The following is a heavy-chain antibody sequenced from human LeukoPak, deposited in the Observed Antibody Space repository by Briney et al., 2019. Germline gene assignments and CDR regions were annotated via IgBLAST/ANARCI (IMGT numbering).Heavy chain of an antibody. CDR3: ARGEIGVVITSYYYYGMDV. D-gene: IGHD3-3*01. CDR1: GYTFTSYG. V-gene: IGHV1-18*01. CDR2: ISAYNGNT. Sequence: ASVKVSCKASGYTFTSYGISWVRQAPGQGLEWMGWISAYNGNTNYAQKLQGRVTKTTDTSTSTAYMELRSLRSDDTAVYYCARGEIGVVITSYYYYGMDVWGQGTTVTVSS. J-gene: IGHJ6*02.